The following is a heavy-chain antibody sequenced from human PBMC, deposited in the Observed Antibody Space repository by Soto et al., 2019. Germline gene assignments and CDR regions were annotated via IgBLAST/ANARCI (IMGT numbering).Heavy chain of an antibody. J-gene: IGHJ5*02. CDR3: AHAESVTIFGVIRRWFDP. D-gene: IGHD3-3*01. CDR1: GFSLSNSVVG. V-gene: IGHV2-5*02. CDR2: IYWDDDK. Sequence: GPARASRTNTLTLTCTFSGFSLSNSVVGVGWIRQPPGKSLEWLALIYWDDDKRYSPSLKSRLTITKDTSKNQVVLTMTNMDHVDTATYYCAHAESVTIFGVIRRWFDPWGQGTPVTVYS.